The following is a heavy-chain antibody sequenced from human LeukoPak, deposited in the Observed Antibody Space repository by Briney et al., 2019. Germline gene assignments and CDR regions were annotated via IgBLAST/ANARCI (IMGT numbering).Heavy chain of an antibody. Sequence: PSETLSLTCTVSGGSLRNSTYYWSWIRQPPGKGLEWIGYIYYSGSTNYNPSLKSRVTISVDTSKNQFSLKLSSVTAADTAVYYCARAESMYYYDSSGYPYYMDVWGKGTTVTVSS. CDR3: ARAESMYYYDSSGYPYYMDV. CDR2: IYYSGST. J-gene: IGHJ6*03. D-gene: IGHD3-22*01. CDR1: GGSLRNSTYY. V-gene: IGHV4-61*01.